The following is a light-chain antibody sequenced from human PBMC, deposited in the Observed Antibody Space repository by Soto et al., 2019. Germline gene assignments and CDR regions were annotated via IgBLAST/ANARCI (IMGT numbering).Light chain of an antibody. Sequence: QSVLTQPPSVSGAPGQRVTISCTGSGSNIGAGYDVHWYQQLPGTAPKLLIYGNNNRPSGLPDRFSGSKSATSASLAITGLQAGDEADYYCQSYDSSLRALYVFGTGTKVTVL. V-gene: IGLV1-40*01. CDR1: GSNIGAGYD. J-gene: IGLJ1*01. CDR3: QSYDSSLRALYV. CDR2: GNN.